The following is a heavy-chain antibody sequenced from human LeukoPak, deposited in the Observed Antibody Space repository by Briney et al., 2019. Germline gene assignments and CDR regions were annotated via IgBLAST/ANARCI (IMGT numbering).Heavy chain of an antibody. D-gene: IGHD3-9*01. CDR1: GYTLTELS. CDR2: FDPEDGET. Sequence: ASVKVSCKVSGYTLTELSMHWVRQAPGKGLEWMGGFDPEDGETIYAQEFQGRVTMTEDTSTDTAYMELSSLRSEDTAVYYCAADGLRYPDPYYFDYWGQGTLVTVSS. J-gene: IGHJ4*02. V-gene: IGHV1-24*01. CDR3: AADGLRYPDPYYFDY.